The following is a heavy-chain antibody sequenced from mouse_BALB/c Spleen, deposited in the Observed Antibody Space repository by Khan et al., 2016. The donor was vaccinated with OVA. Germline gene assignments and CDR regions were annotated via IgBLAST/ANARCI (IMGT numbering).Heavy chain of an antibody. CDR1: GFTFSSYG. D-gene: IGHD2-2*01. CDR3: AREYYGYDGPFAY. J-gene: IGHJ3*01. V-gene: IGHV5-6-3*01. CDR2: INSNGGST. Sequence: EVELVESGGGLVQPGGSLKLSCAASGFTFSSYGMSWVRQTPDKRLELVATINSNGGSTYYPDSVKGRFTISRDNAKNTLYLQMSSLMSEDTAMYYCAREYYGYDGPFAYWGQGTLVTVSA.